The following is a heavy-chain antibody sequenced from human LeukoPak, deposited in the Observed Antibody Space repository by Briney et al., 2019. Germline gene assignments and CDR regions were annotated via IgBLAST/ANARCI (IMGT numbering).Heavy chain of an antibody. CDR2: ISSNGGST. Sequence: GGSLRLSCAASGFTFSSYAMHWVRQAPGKGLEYVSAISSNGGSTYYANSVKGRFTISRDNSKNTLYLQMGSLRAEDMAVYYCARDISPSGYGDYYFDYWGQGTLVTVSS. CDR3: ARDISPSGYGDYYFDY. V-gene: IGHV3-64*01. J-gene: IGHJ4*02. CDR1: GFTFSSYA. D-gene: IGHD4-17*01.